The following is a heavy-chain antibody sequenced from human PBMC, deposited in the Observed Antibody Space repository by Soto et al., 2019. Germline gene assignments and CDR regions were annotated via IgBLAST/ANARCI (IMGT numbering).Heavy chain of an antibody. CDR1: GFTFDDYA. D-gene: IGHD4-17*01. V-gene: IGHV3-9*01. CDR2: ISWNSGSI. Sequence: GGSLRLSCAASGFTFDDYAMHWVRQAPGKGLEWVSGISWNSGSIGYADSVKGRFTISRDNAKNSLYLQMNSLRAEDTALYHCAKDMGTVTTNYFDYWGQGTLVTVSS. CDR3: AKDMGTVTTNYFDY. J-gene: IGHJ4*02.